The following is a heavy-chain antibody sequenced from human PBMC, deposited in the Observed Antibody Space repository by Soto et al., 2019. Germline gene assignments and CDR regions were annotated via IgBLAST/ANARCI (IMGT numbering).Heavy chain of an antibody. J-gene: IGHJ4*02. CDR3: AKVVVPHRVWYFFAY. CDR1: GFTFSSYA. CDR2: ISGSGGST. Sequence: GGSLRLSCAASGFTFSSYAMSWVRQAPGKGLEWVSAISGSGGSTYYADSVKARFTISRDNSKNTLYLQMNSLRAEDTAVYYCAKVVVPHRVWYFFAYWGQGTLVTVSS. V-gene: IGHV3-23*01. D-gene: IGHD2-2*01.